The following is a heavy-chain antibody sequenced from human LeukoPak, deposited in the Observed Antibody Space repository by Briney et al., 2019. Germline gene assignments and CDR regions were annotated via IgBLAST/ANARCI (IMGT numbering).Heavy chain of an antibody. CDR3: VRDPFDY. Sequence: GGSLRLSCAASGFTFSSYAMSWVRQAPGKGLEWVASIKQDASQKYHVDSVRGRFTISRDNAKNSLYLQMNSLRAEDTAVYYCVRDPFDYWGQGTLVTVSS. CDR1: GFTFSSYA. CDR2: IKQDASQK. V-gene: IGHV3-7*01. J-gene: IGHJ4*02.